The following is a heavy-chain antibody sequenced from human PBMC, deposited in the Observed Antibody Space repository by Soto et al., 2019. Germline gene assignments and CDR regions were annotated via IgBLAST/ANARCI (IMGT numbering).Heavy chain of an antibody. Sequence: SETLSLTCAVSGGSISSSNWWSWVRQPPGKGLEWIGEIYHSGSTNYNPSLKSRVTISVDKSKNQFSLKLSSVTAADTAVYYCARGLGTYYYDSSGYSYFDYWGQGTLVTVS. J-gene: IGHJ4*02. CDR1: GGSISSSNW. D-gene: IGHD3-22*01. CDR3: ARGLGTYYYDSSGYSYFDY. CDR2: IYHSGST. V-gene: IGHV4-4*02.